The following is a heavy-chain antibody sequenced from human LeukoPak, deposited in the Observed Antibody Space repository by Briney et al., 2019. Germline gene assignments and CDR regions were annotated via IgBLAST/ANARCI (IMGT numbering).Heavy chain of an antibody. J-gene: IGHJ4*02. CDR1: GFTFSSYA. CDR3: ARVDYGSGYDS. Sequence: GGSLRLSCAASGFTFSSYAMYWVRQAPGKGLEWVLGVSDSGDGTHYADSVKGRFTISRDISRNTLYLQMDSLRPEDMAVYYCARVDYGSGYDSWGQGTLVTVSS. CDR2: VSDSGDGT. V-gene: IGHV3-23*01. D-gene: IGHD6-19*01.